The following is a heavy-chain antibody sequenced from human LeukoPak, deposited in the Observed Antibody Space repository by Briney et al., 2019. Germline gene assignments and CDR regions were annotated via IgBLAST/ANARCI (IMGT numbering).Heavy chain of an antibody. D-gene: IGHD4-17*01. V-gene: IGHV3-30*02. CDR2: IRSDGSSK. CDR3: AKWSGDYPSYYLDY. CDR1: GFTFSSYG. J-gene: IGHJ4*02. Sequence: AGGSLRLSCAASGFTFSSYGIHWVRQAPGKGLEWVALIRSDGSSKNYADSVKGRFTISRDTSKNTVHLQMNNLRAEDTAVYYCAKWSGDYPSYYLDYWGQGTLVTVSS.